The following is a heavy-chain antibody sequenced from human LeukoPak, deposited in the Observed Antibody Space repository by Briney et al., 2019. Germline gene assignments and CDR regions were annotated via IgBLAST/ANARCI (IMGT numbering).Heavy chain of an antibody. D-gene: IGHD3-10*01. CDR1: GFTFSGSA. CDR3: TTNFYGSGPFDY. J-gene: IGHJ4*02. Sequence: PGGSLRLSCAASGFTFSGSAIHWVRQASGKGLEWVGRIRSKANNYATTYAASVKGRFTISRDDSNNTAYLQMNSLKTEDTAVYYCTTNFYGSGPFDYWGQGTLVTVSS. V-gene: IGHV3-73*01. CDR2: IRSKANNYAT.